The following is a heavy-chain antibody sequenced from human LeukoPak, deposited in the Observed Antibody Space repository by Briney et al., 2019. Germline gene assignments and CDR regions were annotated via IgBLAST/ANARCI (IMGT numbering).Heavy chain of an antibody. J-gene: IGHJ4*02. CDR3: ARDRGITGTTPDDY. V-gene: IGHV3-21*01. CDR1: GFTFGSHS. CDR2: ISSSSSYI. D-gene: IGHD1-7*01. Sequence: GGSLRLSCAASGFTFGSHSMNWVRQAPGKGLEWVSSISSSSSYIYYADSVKGRFTISRDNAKNSLYLQMNSLRAEDTAVYYCARDRGITGTTPDDYWGQGTLVTVSS.